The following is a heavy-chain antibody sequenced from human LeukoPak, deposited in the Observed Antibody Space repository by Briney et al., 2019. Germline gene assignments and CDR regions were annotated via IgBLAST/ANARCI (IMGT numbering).Heavy chain of an antibody. Sequence: GGSLRLSCAASGFTFSSYWMSWVRQAPGKGLEWVANIKQDGSEKYYVDSVKGRFTISRDNAKNSLYLQMNSLRAEDTALYYCAKELYGDYSNYYYYYGMDVWGQGTTVTVSS. D-gene: IGHD4-17*01. CDR1: GFTFSSYW. CDR3: AKELYGDYSNYYYYYGMDV. V-gene: IGHV3-7*03. J-gene: IGHJ6*02. CDR2: IKQDGSEK.